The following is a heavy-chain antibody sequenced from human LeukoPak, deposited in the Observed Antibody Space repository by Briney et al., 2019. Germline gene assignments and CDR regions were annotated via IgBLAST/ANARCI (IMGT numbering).Heavy chain of an antibody. CDR1: GASISSYY. J-gene: IGHJ4*02. CDR3: ARGAPGGNDYGDY. CDR2: IFHSGST. V-gene: IGHV4-59*01. Sequence: SGTLSLTCTVSGASISSYYWSWIRRPPGKGLEWIGYIFHSGSTNYNPSLKSRVTISVDTSKNQLSLKLSSVTAADTAVYYCARGAPGGNDYGDYWGQGTLVTVSS.